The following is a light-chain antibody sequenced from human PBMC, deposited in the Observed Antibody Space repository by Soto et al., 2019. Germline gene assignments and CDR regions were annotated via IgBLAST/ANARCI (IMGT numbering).Light chain of an antibody. Sequence: QSALTQPASVSGSPGQSITISCTGTSSDIGTYKYVSWFQHHPGKAPKLIIFEVSNRPSGVSDRFSGSKSGNTASLTVSGLQAEDEADYYCSSYAGSNNLMGVFGGGTKVTVL. CDR3: SSYAGSNNLMGV. J-gene: IGLJ2*01. V-gene: IGLV2-8*01. CDR2: EVS. CDR1: SSDIGTYKY.